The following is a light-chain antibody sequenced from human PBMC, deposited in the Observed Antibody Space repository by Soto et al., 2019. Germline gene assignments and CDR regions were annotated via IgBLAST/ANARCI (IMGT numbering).Light chain of an antibody. V-gene: IGKV3-20*01. Sequence: EIVLTQSPGTLSLSPGERATLSCMASQSLRSSYLAWYQQKPGQAPRLLIYGASSRATGIPDRFSGSASGTDFTLTIRRLEPEDFAVYYCQQYGSSPWTFGQGTKVDIK. J-gene: IGKJ1*01. CDR3: QQYGSSPWT. CDR1: QSLRSSY. CDR2: GAS.